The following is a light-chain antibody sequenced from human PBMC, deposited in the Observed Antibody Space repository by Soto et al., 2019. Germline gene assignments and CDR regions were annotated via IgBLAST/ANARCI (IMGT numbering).Light chain of an antibody. CDR1: QNIINNF. CDR2: GAS. Sequence: EIVLTQSPGTLSLSPGESAALSYRASQNIINNFLAWYQRKPGQAPRLLIYGASYRATDIPYRFSGSGSGTDFTLTITRLEPDDFAVYYCQQYGGSPPTFGQGTTVEVK. V-gene: IGKV3-20*01. CDR3: QQYGGSPPT. J-gene: IGKJ1*01.